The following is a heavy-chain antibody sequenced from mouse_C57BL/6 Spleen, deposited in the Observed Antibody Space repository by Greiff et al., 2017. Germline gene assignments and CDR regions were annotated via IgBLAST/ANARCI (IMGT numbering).Heavy chain of an antibody. V-gene: IGHV1-77*01. CDR1: GYTFTDYY. CDR2: IGPASGST. J-gene: IGHJ4*01. CDR3: AKVRMDY. Sequence: LQESGAELVKPGASVKISCKASGYTFTDYYINWVKQRPRQGLEWIGNIGPASGSTYYNQKFKGKATLTADKSSSTAYMQLSSLTSEDSAVYYCAKVRMDYWGQGTSVTVSA.